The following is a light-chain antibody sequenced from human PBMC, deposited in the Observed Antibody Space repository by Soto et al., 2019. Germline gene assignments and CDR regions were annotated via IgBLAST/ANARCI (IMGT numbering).Light chain of an antibody. J-gene: IGLJ2*01. Sequence: QSVLTQPASVSGSPGQSITISCTGTSSDVGGYNYVSWYQQHPGKAPKLMIYEVSNRPSGVSNRFSGSKSGNMASLTISGLQAEDEADYYCSSYTSSSTLVVFGGGTKVTVL. V-gene: IGLV2-14*01. CDR2: EVS. CDR1: SSDVGGYNY. CDR3: SSYTSSSTLVV.